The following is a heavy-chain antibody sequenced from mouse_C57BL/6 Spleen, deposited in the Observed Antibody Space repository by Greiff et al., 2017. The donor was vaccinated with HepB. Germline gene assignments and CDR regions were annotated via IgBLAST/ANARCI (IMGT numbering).Heavy chain of an antibody. J-gene: IGHJ4*01. Sequence: EVMLVESGGGLVKPGGSLKLSCAASGFTFSSYAMSWVRQTPEKRLEWVATISDGGSYTYYPDNVKGRFTISRDNAKNNLYLQMSHLKSEDTAMYYCAREGFYGNYEGYAMDYWGQGTSVTVSS. D-gene: IGHD2-1*01. V-gene: IGHV5-4*01. CDR1: GFTFSSYA. CDR3: AREGFYGNYEGYAMDY. CDR2: ISDGGSYT.